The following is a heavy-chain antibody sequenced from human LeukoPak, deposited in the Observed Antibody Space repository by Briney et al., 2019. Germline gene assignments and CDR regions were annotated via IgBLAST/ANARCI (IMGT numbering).Heavy chain of an antibody. CDR3: ARDLGAPVGATKENYFDY. D-gene: IGHD1-26*01. CDR1: GFTFSSYS. V-gene: IGHV3-21*01. Sequence: GSLRLSCAASGFTFSSYSMNWVRQAPGKGLEWVLSISSSSSYIYYADSVKGRFTISRDNAKNSLYLQMNSLRAEDTAVYYCARDLGAPVGATKENYFDYWGQGTLVTVSS. J-gene: IGHJ4*02. CDR2: ISSSSSYI.